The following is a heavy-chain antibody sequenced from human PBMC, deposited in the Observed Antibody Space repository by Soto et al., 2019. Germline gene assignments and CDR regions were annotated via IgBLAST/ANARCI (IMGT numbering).Heavy chain of an antibody. CDR1: GFTFSSYS. D-gene: IGHD3-16*01. V-gene: IGHV3-48*01. CDR2: ISSSSSTI. CDR3: ARDPRPVGRYNWFDP. J-gene: IGHJ5*02. Sequence: EVQLVESGGGLVQPGGSLRLSCAASGFTFSSYSMNWVRQAPGKGLEWVSYISSSSSTIYYADSVKGRFTISRDNAKNSLYLQMNSLRAEDTAVYYCARDPRPVGRYNWFDPWGQGTLVTVSS.